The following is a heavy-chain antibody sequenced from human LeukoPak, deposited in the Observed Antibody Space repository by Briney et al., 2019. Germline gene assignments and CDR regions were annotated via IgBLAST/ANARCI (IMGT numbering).Heavy chain of an antibody. J-gene: IGHJ3*02. CDR2: ISGSGISR. CDR3: ARRQQVHDGCAIDI. V-gene: IGHV3-23*01. D-gene: IGHD5/OR15-5a*01. Sequence: HPGGSLTLSCAASGYNFINYAMTWVRQAPGKGLEWVSAISGSGISRYYGASVKGRFTITRDNSKNTLSLQMDSLRAEDTAVYCCARRQQVHDGCAIDIWGQGAMVTVSS. CDR1: GYNFINYA.